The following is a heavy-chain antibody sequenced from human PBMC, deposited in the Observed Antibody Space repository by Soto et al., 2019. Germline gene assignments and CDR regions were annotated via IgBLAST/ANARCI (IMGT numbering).Heavy chain of an antibody. CDR1: GFTFSSYA. CDR2: ISGSGGST. J-gene: IGHJ6*02. D-gene: IGHD3-10*01. Sequence: GGSLRLSCAASGFTFSSYAMSWVRQAPGKGLEWVSAISGSGGSTYYADSVKGRFTISRDNSKNTLYLQMNSLRAEDTAVYYCAKDVRPLLWFGELEARGYGMDVWGQGTTVTVSS. V-gene: IGHV3-23*01. CDR3: AKDVRPLLWFGELEARGYGMDV.